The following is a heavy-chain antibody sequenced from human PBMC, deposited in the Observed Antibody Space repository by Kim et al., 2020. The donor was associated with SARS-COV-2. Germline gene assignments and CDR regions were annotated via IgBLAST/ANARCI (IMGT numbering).Heavy chain of an antibody. CDR3: AGQDYYDSSGYYYFDY. Sequence: GGSLRLSCAASGFTFSDYYMSWIRQAPGKGLEWVSYISSSSSYTNYADSVKGRFTISRDNAKNSLYLQMNSLRAEDTAVYYCAGQDYYDSSGYYYFDYWGQGTLVTVSS. J-gene: IGHJ4*02. CDR1: GFTFSDYY. D-gene: IGHD3-22*01. CDR2: ISSSSSYT. V-gene: IGHV3-11*06.